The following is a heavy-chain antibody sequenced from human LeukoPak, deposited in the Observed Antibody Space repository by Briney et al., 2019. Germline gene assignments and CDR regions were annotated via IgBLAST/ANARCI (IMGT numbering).Heavy chain of an antibody. CDR2: INHSGST. CDR3: ARIPYSSGWYFDY. V-gene: IGHV4-34*01. J-gene: IGHJ4*02. Sequence: SETLSLTCAVYGGSFSGYYWSWIRQPPGKGLEWIGEINHSGSTNYNPSLKSRVTISVDTSKNQFSLKLSSVTAADTAVYHCARIPYSSGWYFDYWGQGTLVTVSS. CDR1: GGSFSGYY. D-gene: IGHD6-19*01.